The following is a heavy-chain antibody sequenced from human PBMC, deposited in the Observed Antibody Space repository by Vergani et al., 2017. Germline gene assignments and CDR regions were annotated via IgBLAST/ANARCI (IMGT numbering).Heavy chain of an antibody. Sequence: EVQLLESGGGLVQPGGSLRLSCAASGFTFSSYAMSWVRQAPGKGLEWVSAISGSGGSTYYADSVKGRFTISRDNSKNTLYLQMNSLRAEDTAVYYCAKGPPYVGNIVRSAPGREDYWGQGILVTVSS. CDR2: ISGSGGST. CDR1: GFTFSSYA. J-gene: IGHJ4*02. V-gene: IGHV3-23*01. D-gene: IGHD3-16*02. CDR3: AKGPPYVGNIVRSAPGREDY.